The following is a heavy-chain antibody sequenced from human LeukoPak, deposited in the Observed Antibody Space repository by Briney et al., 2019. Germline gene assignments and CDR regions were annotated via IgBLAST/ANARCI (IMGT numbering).Heavy chain of an antibody. D-gene: IGHD6-13*01. CDR3: AGGTSSWYPFYAFDI. J-gene: IGHJ3*02. Sequence: KFQGRVTITRDTSASTAYMELSSLRSEDTAVYYCAGGTSSWYPFYAFDIWGQGKMVTVSS. V-gene: IGHV1-3*01.